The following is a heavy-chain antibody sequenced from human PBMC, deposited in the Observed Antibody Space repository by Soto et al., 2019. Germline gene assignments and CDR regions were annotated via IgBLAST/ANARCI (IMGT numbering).Heavy chain of an antibody. CDR3: AKWGRPYGLGSYSDH. J-gene: IGHJ5*02. D-gene: IGHD3-10*01. CDR2: IGENPDIR. CDR1: GFTFTNYA. V-gene: IGHV3-23*01. Sequence: EVQLLESGGGLVQPGESLRLSCAASGFTFTNYAMDWVRQAPGKGLEWVSTIGENPDIRHYADSLKGRFTVSRDNSRNTIYLQINSLRAEDTAVYYCAKWGRPYGLGSYSDHWGQGAQVTVSS.